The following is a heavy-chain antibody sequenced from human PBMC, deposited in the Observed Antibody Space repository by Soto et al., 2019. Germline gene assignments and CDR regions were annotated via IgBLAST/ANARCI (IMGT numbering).Heavy chain of an antibody. Sequence: GGSLRLSCAASGFTFSNAWMNWVRQAPGKGLEWVGRIKSKTDGGTTDYAAPVKGRFTISRDDSKNTLYLQMNSLKTEDTAVYYCTTEERFDFWSGYSTDYYYYYGMDVWGQGTTVTVSS. CDR2: IKSKTDGGTT. CDR1: GFTFSNAW. D-gene: IGHD3-3*01. V-gene: IGHV3-15*07. J-gene: IGHJ6*02. CDR3: TTEERFDFWSGYSTDYYYYYGMDV.